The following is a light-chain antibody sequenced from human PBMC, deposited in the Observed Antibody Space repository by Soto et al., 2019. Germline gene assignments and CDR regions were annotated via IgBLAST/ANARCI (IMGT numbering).Light chain of an antibody. Sequence: EIVLTQSPGTLSLSPGERATLSCRASQSVSSSYLAWYQQKPGQAPRLLIYGASSRATGTPDRFSGSGSGTDFTLIISRLEPEDFAVYYCQQYSSSPRTFGQGTKVDI. V-gene: IGKV3-20*01. CDR3: QQYSSSPRT. J-gene: IGKJ1*01. CDR1: QSVSSSY. CDR2: GAS.